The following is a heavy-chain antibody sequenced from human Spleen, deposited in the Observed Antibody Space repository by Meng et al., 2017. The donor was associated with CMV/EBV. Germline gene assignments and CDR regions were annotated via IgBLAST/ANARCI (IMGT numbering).Heavy chain of an antibody. J-gene: IGHJ4*02. V-gene: IGHV3-30*04. Sequence: MHWVRQAPGRGLEWVAVISFDGSNKYYADSVKGRFTISRANSKNTLYLQMNSLRDEDTAVYYCARGGVSILVRGLLQEIDYFDYWGQGTLVTVSS. D-gene: IGHD3-10*01. CDR3: ARGGVSILVRGLLQEIDYFDY. CDR2: ISFDGSNK.